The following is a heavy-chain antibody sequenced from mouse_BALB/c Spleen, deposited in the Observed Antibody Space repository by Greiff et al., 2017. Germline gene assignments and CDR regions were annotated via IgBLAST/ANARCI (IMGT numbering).Heavy chain of an antibody. J-gene: IGHJ2*01. CDR2: ISYDGSN. CDR1: GYSITSGYY. D-gene: IGHD2-1*01. V-gene: IGHV3-6*02. CDR3: AREEAYGNYYFDY. Sequence: EVQLQQSGPGLVKPSQSLSLTCSVTGYSITSGYYWNWIRQFPGNKLEWMGYISYDGSNNYNPSLKNRISITRDTSKNQFFLKLNSVTTEDTATYYCAREEAYGNYYFDYWGQGTTLTVSS.